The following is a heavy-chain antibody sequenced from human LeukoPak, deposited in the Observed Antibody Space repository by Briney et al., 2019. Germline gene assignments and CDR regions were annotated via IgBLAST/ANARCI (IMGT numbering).Heavy chain of an antibody. CDR3: ARGPDVVLVSHWSFFDY. CDR1: GFTFSSYA. Sequence: GGSLRLSCAASGFTFSSYAMHWVRQVQGKGLEYVSAISSSGGSTYYANSVKGRFTISRDNSKNTLYLQMGSLRTEDMAIYYCARGPDVVLVSHWSFFDYWGQGTLVTVSS. CDR2: ISSSGGST. V-gene: IGHV3-64*01. J-gene: IGHJ4*02. D-gene: IGHD2-8*02.